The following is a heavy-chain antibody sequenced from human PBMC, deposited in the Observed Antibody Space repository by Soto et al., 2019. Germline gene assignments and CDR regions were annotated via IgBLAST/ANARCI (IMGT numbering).Heavy chain of an antibody. Sequence: QVQLVQSGAEVKKPGASVKVSCKASGYTFTSYDINWVRQAPGQGLEWMGGVIPLFGPPTYSQNFQGRVTITAVASTGTVYMELSSLTSDDTALYFCATDLVGSAGPYYFAWWGQGTLVTVSS. CDR3: ATDLVGSAGPYYFAW. V-gene: IGHV1-69*01. CDR1: GYTFTSYD. CDR2: VIPLFGPP. D-gene: IGHD3-10*01. J-gene: IGHJ4*02.